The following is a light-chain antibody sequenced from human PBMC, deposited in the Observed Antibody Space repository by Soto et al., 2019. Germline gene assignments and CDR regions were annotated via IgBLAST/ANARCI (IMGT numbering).Light chain of an antibody. CDR1: QSIVTW. CDR3: QEVNSSPYT. CDR2: EAS. Sequence: DIQMTQSPSSLSASVGDRVTIACRTSQSIVTWLAWYQQKPGKDPKLLIYEASSLESGVPSRFSGSGSGTEFTLTISGPQPDDSAAYYCQEVNSSPYTFGQGTKVEIK. J-gene: IGKJ2*01. V-gene: IGKV1-5*03.